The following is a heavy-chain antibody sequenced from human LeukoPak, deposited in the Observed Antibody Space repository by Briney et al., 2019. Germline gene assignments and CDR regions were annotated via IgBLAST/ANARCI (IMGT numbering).Heavy chain of an antibody. CDR2: TYYRSKWYN. J-gene: IGHJ5*02. CDR1: GDSVSSNSAA. V-gene: IGHV6-1*01. D-gene: IGHD6-13*01. CDR3: ARAWVAAAWFRFDP. Sequence: SQSLSLTCAISGDSVSSNSAAWNWIRQSPSRVLEWLGRTYYRSKWYNDYAVSVKSRITINPDTSKNQFSLQLNSVTPEDTAVYYCARAWVAAAWFRFDPWGQGTLVTVSS.